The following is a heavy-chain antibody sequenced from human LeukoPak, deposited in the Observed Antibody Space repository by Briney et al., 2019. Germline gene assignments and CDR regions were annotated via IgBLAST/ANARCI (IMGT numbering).Heavy chain of an antibody. CDR3: AKSLEMSTIGWFES. J-gene: IGHJ5*01. CDR1: GFTFYNYA. CDR2: ISANGHST. V-gene: IGHV3-23*01. D-gene: IGHD5-24*01. Sequence: GSLRLSCAASGFTFYNYAMNWVRHSPRKGMEWVSAISANGHSTYYADSVRGRFTISRDNSENTLSLQMNGLRAEDTAVYYSAKSLEMSTIGWFESWGQGTLVTVSS.